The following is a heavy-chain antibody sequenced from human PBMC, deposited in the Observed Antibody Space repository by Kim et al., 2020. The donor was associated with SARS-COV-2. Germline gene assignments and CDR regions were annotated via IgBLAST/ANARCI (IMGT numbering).Heavy chain of an antibody. V-gene: IGHV4-59*13. D-gene: IGHD3-10*01. CDR2: IYSSGST. CDR1: GGSISNYY. CDR3: TRGDQGSYYTLPFDY. Sequence: SETLSLTCTVSGGSISNYYWSWIRQPPGKGLEWIGFIYSSGSTDHNPSLKNRVTMSVDTSNNQFSLKLRSVTAADTAVYYCTRGDQGSYYTLPFDYWGQG. J-gene: IGHJ4*02.